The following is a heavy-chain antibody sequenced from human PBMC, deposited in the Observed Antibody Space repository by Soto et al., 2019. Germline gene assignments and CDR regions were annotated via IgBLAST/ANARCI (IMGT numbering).Heavy chain of an antibody. Sequence: PGGSLRLSCAASGFTFRNYGMNWVRQAPGKGLEWVSYIGIGSSTKYNADSVKGRFTISRDNAKNSLYLQMNSLRAEDTAVYYCARDQLYYNDISGRPLNAFDVWGQGTMVTLSS. CDR2: IGIGSSTK. D-gene: IGHD3-22*01. J-gene: IGHJ3*01. V-gene: IGHV3-48*01. CDR3: ARDQLYYNDISGRPLNAFDV. CDR1: GFTFRNYG.